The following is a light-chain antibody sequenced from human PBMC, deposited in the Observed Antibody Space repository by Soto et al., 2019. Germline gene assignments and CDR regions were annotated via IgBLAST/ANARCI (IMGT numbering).Light chain of an antibody. CDR3: AAWDDSLNGWV. CDR2: SNN. J-gene: IGLJ3*02. Sequence: HSALTQPASVSGSPGQSITISCTGTSSDVGGYNYVSWYQQHPGKAPKLLIYSNNQRPSGVPDRFSGSKSGTSASLAISGLQSEDEADYYCAAWDDSLNGWVFGGGTKLTVL. CDR1: SSDVGGYNY. V-gene: IGLV2-14*01.